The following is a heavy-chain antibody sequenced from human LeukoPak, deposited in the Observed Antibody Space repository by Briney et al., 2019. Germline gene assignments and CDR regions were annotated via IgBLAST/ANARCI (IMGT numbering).Heavy chain of an antibody. D-gene: IGHD3-9*01. Sequence: GGSLRLSCAASGFTFSDHYMDWVRQAPGKGLEWVGRTRNKVNSYTTEYAASVKGRFTISRDDSENSLYLQMNSLRAEDTAVYYCARGPIDWTPFDYWGQGTLVTVSS. CDR2: TRNKVNSYTT. CDR3: ARGPIDWTPFDY. J-gene: IGHJ4*02. V-gene: IGHV3-72*01. CDR1: GFTFSDHY.